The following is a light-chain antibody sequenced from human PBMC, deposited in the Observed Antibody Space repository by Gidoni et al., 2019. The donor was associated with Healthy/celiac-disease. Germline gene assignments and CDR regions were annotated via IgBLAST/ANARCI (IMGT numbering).Light chain of an antibody. CDR2: GAS. Sequence: EIVLTQSPGTLSLSPGERATLSCRASQSVSSSYLAWYQQKPGQAPRLLIYGASSRATGIPDRFSGSGSGTDFTLTISRLEPEDFAVYYCQQYGSSPLTFXGXTKVEIQ. J-gene: IGKJ4*01. V-gene: IGKV3-20*01. CDR1: QSVSSSY. CDR3: QQYGSSPLT.